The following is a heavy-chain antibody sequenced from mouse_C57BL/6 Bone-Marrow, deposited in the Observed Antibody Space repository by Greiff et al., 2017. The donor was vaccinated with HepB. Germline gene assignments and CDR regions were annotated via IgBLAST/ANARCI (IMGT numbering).Heavy chain of an antibody. CDR3: AILYDYDGWFAC. Sequence: EVNLVESGGGLVKPGGSLKLSCAASGFTFSSYAMSWVRQTPEKRLEWVATISDGGSYTYYPDNVKGRFTISRDNAKNNLYLQMSHLKSEDTAMYYCAILYDYDGWFACWGQGTLVTVSA. V-gene: IGHV5-4*03. CDR2: ISDGGSYT. CDR1: GFTFSSYA. D-gene: IGHD2-4*01. J-gene: IGHJ3*01.